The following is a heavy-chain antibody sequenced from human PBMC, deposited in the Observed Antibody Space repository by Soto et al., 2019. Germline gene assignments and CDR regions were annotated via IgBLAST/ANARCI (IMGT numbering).Heavy chain of an antibody. V-gene: IGHV3-21*01. CDR1: GFTFSSYS. CDR2: ISSSSSYI. Sequence: PGGSLRLSCAASGFTFSSYSMNWVRQAPGKGLEWVSSISSSSSYIYYADSVKGRFTISRDNAKNSLYLQMNSLRAEDTAVYYCASRGSYYYYYGMDVWGQGTTVTVSS. J-gene: IGHJ6*02. D-gene: IGHD1-26*01. CDR3: ASRGSYYYYYGMDV.